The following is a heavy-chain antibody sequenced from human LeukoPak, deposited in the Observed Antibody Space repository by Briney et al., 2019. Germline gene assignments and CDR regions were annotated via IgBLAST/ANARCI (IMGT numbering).Heavy chain of an antibody. CDR2: IWYDGSNK. CDR3: AKGLGIAAVLGLDY. V-gene: IGHV3-33*06. CDR1: GFTFSSYG. J-gene: IGHJ4*02. Sequence: GGSLRLSCAASGFTFSSYGMHWVRQAPGKGLEWVAVIWYDGSNKYYADSVKGRFTISRDNSKNTLYLQMNSLRAEDTAVYYCAKGLGIAAVLGLDYWGQGTLVTLSS. D-gene: IGHD6-13*01.